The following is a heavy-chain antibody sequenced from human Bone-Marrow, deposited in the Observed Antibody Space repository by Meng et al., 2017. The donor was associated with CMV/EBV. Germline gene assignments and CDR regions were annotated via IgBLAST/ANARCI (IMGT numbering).Heavy chain of an antibody. J-gene: IGHJ4*02. CDR1: GFTFSSYS. Sequence: GESLKISCAASGFTFSSYSMNWVRQAPGKGLEWVSSISSSSSYIYYADSVKGRFTISRDNAKNSLYLQMNSLRAEDTAVYYCARESRGFVDYWGQGTLVTVSS. V-gene: IGHV3-21*01. D-gene: IGHD3-10*01. CDR2: ISSSSSYI. CDR3: ARESRGFVDY.